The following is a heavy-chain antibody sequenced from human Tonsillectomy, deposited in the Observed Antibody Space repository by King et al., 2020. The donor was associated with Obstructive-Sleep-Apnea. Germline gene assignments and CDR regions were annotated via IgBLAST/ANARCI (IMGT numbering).Heavy chain of an antibody. CDR2: ISSSSCTI. J-gene: IGHJ5*02. V-gene: IGHV3-48*01. CDR3: ARADRLAVAGKWFDP. D-gene: IGHD6-19*01. CDR1: GFTFSSYS. Sequence: EVQLVESGGGLVQPVGSLRLSCAASGFTFSSYSMNWVRQAPGKGLEWVLYISSSSCTIYYADSVKGRFTSSRDNAKNSLYLQMNSLRAEDTAVYYCARADRLAVAGKWFDPWGQGTLVTVSS.